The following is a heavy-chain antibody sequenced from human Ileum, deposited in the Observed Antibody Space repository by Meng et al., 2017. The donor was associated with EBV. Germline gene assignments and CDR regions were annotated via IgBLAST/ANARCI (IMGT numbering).Heavy chain of an antibody. CDR3: VRGGTYYLSY. D-gene: IGHD1-26*01. CDR1: AGSCISDSC. V-gene: IGHV4-4*02. CDR2: MYPTGPT. J-gene: IGHJ4*02. Sequence: SGCGMLMLTSPWSPTVASLAGSCISDSCASWVRQSPKKVLGWIGEMYPTGPTYYNPSLKGRVSISIDKSKNQLSLKLNSVTAADTAVYYCVRGGTYYLSYWGQGSLVTVSS.